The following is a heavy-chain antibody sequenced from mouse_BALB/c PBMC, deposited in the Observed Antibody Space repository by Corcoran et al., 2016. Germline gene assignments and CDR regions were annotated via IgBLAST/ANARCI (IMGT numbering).Heavy chain of an antibody. J-gene: IGHJ4*01. CDR2: INTYTGEP. V-gene: IGHV9-1*02. CDR3: ARTLGDYAMDY. CDR1: GYTFTNYG. Sequence: QIQLVQSGPELKKPGETVKISCKASGYTFTNYGMNWVKQAPGKGLKWMGWINTYTGEPTYADDFKGRFAFSLETSASTANLQINNLKNEDMATYFCARTLGDYAMDYWGQGTSVTVSS. D-gene: IGHD3-1*01.